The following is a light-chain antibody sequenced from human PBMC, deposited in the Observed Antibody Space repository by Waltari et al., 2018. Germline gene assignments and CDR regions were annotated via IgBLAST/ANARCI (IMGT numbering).Light chain of an antibody. J-gene: IGLJ3*02. CDR3: ATWDSRLSVVV. Sequence: QSVLTQPPPVSAAPGPRVTISCSGGSSNIGNNDVSWYQQFPGTAPKLLITDNNKRPFGIPDRFSGSKSGTSATLGITGLQTGDEADYYCATWDSRLSVVVFGGGTKVTVL. CDR2: DNN. V-gene: IGLV1-51*01. CDR1: SSNIGNND.